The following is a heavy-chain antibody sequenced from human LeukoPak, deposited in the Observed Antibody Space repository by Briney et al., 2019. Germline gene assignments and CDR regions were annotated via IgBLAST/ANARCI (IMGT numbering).Heavy chain of an antibody. J-gene: IGHJ4*02. V-gene: IGHV4-61*08. CDR2: IYYSGST. Sequence: SETLSLTCAVSGGSISSGGYSWSWIRQPPGKGLEWIGYIYYSGSTNYNPSLKSRVTISVDTSKNQFSLKLSSVTAADTAVYYCARHEYDYVWGSYRTTFDYWGQGTLVTVSS. CDR3: ARHEYDYVWGSYRTTFDY. CDR1: GGSISSGGYS. D-gene: IGHD3-16*02.